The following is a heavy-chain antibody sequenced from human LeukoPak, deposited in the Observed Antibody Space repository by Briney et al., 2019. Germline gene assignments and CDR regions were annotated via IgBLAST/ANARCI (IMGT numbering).Heavy chain of an antibody. CDR3: ASCLFDYYYFDQ. V-gene: IGHV4-4*02. CDR1: GDSFTSHNW. Sequence: PSETLSLTCAVSGDSFTSHNWWSWVRQPPGKVLEWIGEIYHSGTTNYSPSLKSRVTISVDKSKNKLSLRLTSVTAADTAVYFCASCLFDYYYFDQWGQGALVTVSS. J-gene: IGHJ4*02. CDR2: IYHSGTT. D-gene: IGHD3-10*01.